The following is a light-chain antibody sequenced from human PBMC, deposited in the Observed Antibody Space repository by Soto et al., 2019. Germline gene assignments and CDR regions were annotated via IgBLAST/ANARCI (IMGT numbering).Light chain of an antibody. CDR2: DVS. J-gene: IGLJ1*01. CDR1: SSDVGGYNY. Sequence: QSVLTQPASVSGSPGQSITISCTGTSSDVGGYNYVSWYQQHPGKAPKLMIYDVSNRPSGVSNRFSCSKSGNTASLTISVLQAEDEADYYCSSYTSSSTLNYVFGTGTKVTVL. CDR3: SSYTSSSTLNYV. V-gene: IGLV2-14*01.